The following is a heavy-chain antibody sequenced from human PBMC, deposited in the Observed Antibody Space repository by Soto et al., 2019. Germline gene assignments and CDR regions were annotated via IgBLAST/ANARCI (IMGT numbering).Heavy chain of an antibody. CDR1: GGSISSYY. CDR3: ARDRKLTMVRGVRMGWFDP. V-gene: IGHV4-4*07. CDR2: IYTSGST. Sequence: QVQLQESGPGLVKPSETLSLTCTVSGGSISSYYWSWIRQPAGKGLEWIGRIYTSGSTNYNPSLKSRVTMPVGTSKYQFSLKLSSVTAADTAVYYCARDRKLTMVRGVRMGWFDPWGQGTLVTVSS. J-gene: IGHJ5*02. D-gene: IGHD3-10*01.